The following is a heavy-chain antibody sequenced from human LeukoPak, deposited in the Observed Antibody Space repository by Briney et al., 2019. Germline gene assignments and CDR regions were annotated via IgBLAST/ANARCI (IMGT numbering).Heavy chain of an antibody. V-gene: IGHV1-8*01. D-gene: IGHD4-17*01. Sequence: ASVKVSCKASGYTFTSYDINWVRQATGQGLEWMGWMNPNSGNTGYAQKFQGRVTMTRDTSTSTVYMELSSLRSEDTAVYYCASTHSDYGDYLAWGQGTLVTVSS. CDR3: ASTHSDYGDYLA. CDR2: MNPNSGNT. J-gene: IGHJ5*02. CDR1: GYTFTSYD.